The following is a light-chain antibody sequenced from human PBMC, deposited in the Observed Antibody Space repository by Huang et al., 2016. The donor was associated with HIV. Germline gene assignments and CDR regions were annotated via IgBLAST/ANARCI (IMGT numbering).Light chain of an antibody. J-gene: IGKJ2*01. Sequence: DIQMTQSPSSLSASVGDRVTITCRASQSITNYVNWYQHKPGRAHKLLIYTASSLQGGVPSRFSGSGSGTEFTLTISSLQPEDFGSYFCQQSFSTPHTFGQGTKVEIK. CDR2: TAS. CDR3: QQSFSTPHT. V-gene: IGKV1-39*01. CDR1: QSITNY.